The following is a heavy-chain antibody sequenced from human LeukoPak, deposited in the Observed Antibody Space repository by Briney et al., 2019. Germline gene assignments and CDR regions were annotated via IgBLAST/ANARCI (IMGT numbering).Heavy chain of an antibody. J-gene: IGHJ4*02. CDR1: GYTFTSYY. CDR3: ARGDIVGVPAAMLADY. CDR2: INPSGGST. D-gene: IGHD2-2*01. Sequence: ASVKVSCKASGYTFTSYYMHWVRQAPGQGLEWMGIINPSGGSTSYAQKFQGRVTMTRDTSTSTVYMELSSLRSEDTAVYYCARGDIVGVPAAMLADYGGQETLVTVSS. V-gene: IGHV1-46*01.